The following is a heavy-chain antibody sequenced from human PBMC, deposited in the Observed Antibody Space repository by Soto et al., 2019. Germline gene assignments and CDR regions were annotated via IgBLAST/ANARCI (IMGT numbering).Heavy chain of an antibody. V-gene: IGHV4-4*07. CDR3: ARDLDGLHDDTSGPFPRPG. Sequence: SETLSLTCTVSGGSISNYYCNWIRQPAGKGLEWIGRIDTSGSTNYNPSLKSRVTMSVDTSKQEFSLKVSSVTVADTAVYYCARDLDGLHDDTSGPFPRPGWGQGTLVTVSS. CDR1: GGSISNYY. CDR2: IDTSGST. D-gene: IGHD3-22*01. J-gene: IGHJ1*01.